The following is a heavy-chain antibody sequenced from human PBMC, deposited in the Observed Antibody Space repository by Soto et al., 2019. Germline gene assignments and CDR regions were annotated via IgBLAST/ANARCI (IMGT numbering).Heavy chain of an antibody. J-gene: IGHJ6*02. CDR1: GFTFSSYG. Sequence: QVQLVESGGGVVQPGRSLRLSCAASGFTFSSYGMHWVRQAPGKGLEWVAVISYDGSNKYYADSVKGRFTISRDNSKNTLYLQLNRLRAEDTAVYYCAKDTRNIVVVPAAMRDYYGMDVWGQGTTVTASS. CDR2: ISYDGSNK. D-gene: IGHD2-2*01. V-gene: IGHV3-30*18. CDR3: AKDTRNIVVVPAAMRDYYGMDV.